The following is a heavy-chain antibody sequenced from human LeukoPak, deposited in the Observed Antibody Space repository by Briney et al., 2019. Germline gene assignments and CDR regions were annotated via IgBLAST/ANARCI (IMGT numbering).Heavy chain of an antibody. CDR1: GYTFTSYG. V-gene: IGHV1-18*01. D-gene: IGHD2-2*01. CDR3: ARSEVVVPAAIVDAFDF. CDR2: ISAYNGNT. Sequence: RASVKVSCKASGYTFTSYGISWVRQAPGQGLEWMGWISAYNGNTNYAQKLQGRVTMTTDTSTSTAYMELRSLRSDDTAVYYCARSEVVVPAAIVDAFDFWGQGTMVTVSS. J-gene: IGHJ3*01.